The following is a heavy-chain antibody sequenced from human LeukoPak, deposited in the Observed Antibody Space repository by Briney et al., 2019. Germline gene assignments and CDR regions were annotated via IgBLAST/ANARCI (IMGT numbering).Heavy chain of an antibody. D-gene: IGHD7-27*01. Sequence: SETLSLTCTVSGGSISSYYWSWIRQPAGKGLEWIGRIYTSGSTNYNPSLKSRVTISVDTSKNQFSLKLSSVTAADTAVYYCARHPDWGSDSYYYYGMDVWGQGTTVTVSS. CDR2: IYTSGST. CDR3: ARHPDWGSDSYYYYGMDV. CDR1: GGSISSYY. V-gene: IGHV4-4*07. J-gene: IGHJ6*02.